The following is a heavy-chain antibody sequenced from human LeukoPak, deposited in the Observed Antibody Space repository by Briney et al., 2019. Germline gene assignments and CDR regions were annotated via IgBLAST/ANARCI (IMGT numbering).Heavy chain of an antibody. D-gene: IGHD6-19*01. Sequence: ASVKVSCKASGYTFTSYDINWVRQATGQGLEWMGWMNPNSGNTGYAQKFQGRVTITRNTSISTAYMELSSLRSEDTAVYYCARWGVGSSGWYWYFDLWGRGTLVTVSS. J-gene: IGHJ2*01. CDR1: GYTFTSYD. CDR2: MNPNSGNT. CDR3: ARWGVGSSGWYWYFDL. V-gene: IGHV1-8*03.